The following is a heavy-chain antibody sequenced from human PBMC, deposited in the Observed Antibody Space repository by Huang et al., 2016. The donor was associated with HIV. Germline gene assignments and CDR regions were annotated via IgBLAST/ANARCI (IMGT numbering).Heavy chain of an antibody. J-gene: IGHJ3*02. D-gene: IGHD3-22*01. CDR3: ARDPKYHRIGYYRQRRGIDI. Sequence: QIQLMQSGPELKQPGASVKVSCKASGYTFTSYGITWVRQAPGQGPEGMGGSSASSGDTEDAQKFQGRVTLTTDTSTNIAYMELRSLRSDDTAKYYCARDPKYHRIGYYRQRRGIDIWGQGTMVIVSS. CDR1: GYTFTSYG. CDR2: SSASSGDT. V-gene: IGHV1-18*01.